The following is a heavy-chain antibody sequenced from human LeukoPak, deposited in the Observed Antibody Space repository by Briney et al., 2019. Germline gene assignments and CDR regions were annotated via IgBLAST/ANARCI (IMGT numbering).Heavy chain of an antibody. CDR1: GGSFSGYY. J-gene: IGHJ6*02. D-gene: IGHD5-18*01. CDR3: ARGQLLSTQSDYYYYGMDV. V-gene: IGHV4-34*01. CDR2: INHSGST. Sequence: SETLSLTCAVYGGSFSGYYWSWIRQPPGKGLEWIGEINHSGSTNYNPSLKSRVTISVDTSKNQFSLKLSSVTAADTAVYYCARGQLLSTQSDYYYYGMDVWGQGTTVTVSS.